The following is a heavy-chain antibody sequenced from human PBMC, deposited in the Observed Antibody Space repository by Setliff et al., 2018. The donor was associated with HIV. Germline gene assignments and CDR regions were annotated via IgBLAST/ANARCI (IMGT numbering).Heavy chain of an antibody. V-gene: IGHV4-39*07. CDR2: IFHTGSA. CDR1: GGSISNGIYY. D-gene: IGHD2-15*01. J-gene: IGHJ5*02. CDR3: AKGPVSGVDL. Sequence: SETLSLTCTVSGGSISNGIYYWVWIRQPPGKGLEWIGGIFHTGSAYYNPSLKSRVTISVDRSKNLFSLKLTSVTAADTAVYYCAKGPVSGVDLWGQGTLVTVSS.